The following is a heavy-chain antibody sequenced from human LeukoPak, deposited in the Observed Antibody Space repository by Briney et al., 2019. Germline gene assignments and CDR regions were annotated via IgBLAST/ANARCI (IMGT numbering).Heavy chain of an antibody. Sequence: GESLKISCKGSGYRFTSYWISWVRQMPGKGLEWMGIIYPGDSDTRYSPSFQGQVTISADKSISTAYLQWTSLKASDTAMYYCARGTAVTGLDYFDYWGQGTLVTVSS. J-gene: IGHJ4*02. D-gene: IGHD6-19*01. CDR3: ARGTAVTGLDYFDY. V-gene: IGHV5-51*01. CDR1: GYRFTSYW. CDR2: IYPGDSDT.